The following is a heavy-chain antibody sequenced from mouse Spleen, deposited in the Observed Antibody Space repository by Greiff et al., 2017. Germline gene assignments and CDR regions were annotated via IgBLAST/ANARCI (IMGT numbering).Heavy chain of an antibody. CDR2: IDPETGGT. V-gene: IGHV1-15*01. Sequence: QLKESGAELVRPGASVTLSCKASGYTFTDYEMHWVKQTPVHGLEWIGAIDPETGGTAYNQKFKGKAILTADKSSSTAYMELRSLTSEDSAVYYCTRDGSYYFDYWGQGTTLTVSS. CDR1: GYTFTDYE. D-gene: IGHD2-3*01. J-gene: IGHJ2*01. CDR3: TRDGSYYFDY.